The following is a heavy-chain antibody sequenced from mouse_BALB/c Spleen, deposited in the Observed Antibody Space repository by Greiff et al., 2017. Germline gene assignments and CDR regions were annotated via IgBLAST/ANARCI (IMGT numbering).Heavy chain of an antibody. Sequence: EVKVVESGGGLVQPGGSMKLSCVASGFTFSNYWMNWVRQSPEKGLEWVAEIRLKSNNYATHYAESVKGRFTISRDDFKSSVYLQMNNLRAEDTGIYYGTRFDPYYAMDYWGQGTTVTVSS. CDR1: GFTFSNYW. V-gene: IGHV6-6*02. CDR3: TRFDPYYAMDY. CDR2: IRLKSNNYAT. J-gene: IGHJ4*01.